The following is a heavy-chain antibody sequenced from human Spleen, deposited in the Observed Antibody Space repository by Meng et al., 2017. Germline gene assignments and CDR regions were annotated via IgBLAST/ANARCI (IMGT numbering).Heavy chain of an antibody. CDR3: ARTGSYYDSSGYYYFDY. D-gene: IGHD3-22*01. CDR1: GGSFSGYY. CDR2: INHSGST. J-gene: IGHJ4*02. V-gene: IGHV4-34*01. Sequence: QGQLQQWGAGLLEPSETLSLICAVYGGSFSGYYWSWIRQPPGKGLEWIGEINHSGSTNYNPSLKSRVTISVDTSKNQFSLKLSSVTAADTAVYYGARTGSYYDSSGYYYFDYWGQGTLVTVSS.